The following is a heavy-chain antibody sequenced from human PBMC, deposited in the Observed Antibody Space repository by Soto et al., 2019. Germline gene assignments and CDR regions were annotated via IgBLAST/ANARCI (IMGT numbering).Heavy chain of an antibody. CDR1: GGTFSSYA. Sequence: QVQLMQSGAEVKKPGSSVKVSCKASGGTFSSYAISWVRQAPGQGLGWMGGIIPIFGTANYAQKFQGRVTITADKSTSTAYMELSSLRSEDTAVYYCARIGFVGKNLEFDYWGQGTLVTVSS. CDR3: ARIGFVGKNLEFDY. D-gene: IGHD3-3*01. J-gene: IGHJ4*02. CDR2: IIPIFGTA. V-gene: IGHV1-69*06.